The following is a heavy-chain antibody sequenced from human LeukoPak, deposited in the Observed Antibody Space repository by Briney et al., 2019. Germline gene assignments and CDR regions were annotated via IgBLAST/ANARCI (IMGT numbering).Heavy chain of an antibody. CDR3: AKFRVGTTTLYHFDY. J-gene: IGHJ4*02. Sequence: GGSLRLSCAASGFTFSTYAMSWIRQAPGKGLEWVSLIHNDAVGTYYAGSVKGRFTISRDNSKNTLYLQMNSLRAEDTALYYCAKFRVGTTTLYHFDYWGQGTLVAVSS. V-gene: IGHV3-23*01. CDR1: GFTFSTYA. CDR2: IHNDAVGT. D-gene: IGHD1-1*01.